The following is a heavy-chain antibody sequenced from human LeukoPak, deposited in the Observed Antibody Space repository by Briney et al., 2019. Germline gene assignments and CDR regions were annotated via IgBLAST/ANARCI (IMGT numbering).Heavy chain of an antibody. J-gene: IGHJ5*02. CDR2: ICAYNGNT. V-gene: IGHV1-18*01. CDR1: GYTFTSYG. Sequence: ASVKVSCKASGYTFTSYGISWVRQAPGQGVEWMGWICAYNGNTNYAQKLQGRVTMTTVTSKSTDYMELRSLRSEDTAVYYCARAHPFIAVAGSGNWLEPWGQGTLVSV. CDR3: ARAHPFIAVAGSGNWLEP. D-gene: IGHD6-19*01.